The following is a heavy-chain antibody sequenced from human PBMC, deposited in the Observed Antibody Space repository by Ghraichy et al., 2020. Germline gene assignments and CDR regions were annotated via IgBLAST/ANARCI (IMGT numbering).Heavy chain of an antibody. V-gene: IGHV4-38-2*02. CDR1: GYSISSGYY. CDR3: ARDRATYGSGSYSYYYGMDV. Sequence: GSLRLSCTVSGYSISSGYYWGWIRQPPGKGLEWIGSIYHSGSTYYNPSLKSRVTISVDTSKNQFSLKLSSVTAADTAVYYCARDRATYGSGSYSYYYGMDVWGQGTTVTVSS. J-gene: IGHJ6*02. D-gene: IGHD3-10*01. CDR2: IYHSGST.